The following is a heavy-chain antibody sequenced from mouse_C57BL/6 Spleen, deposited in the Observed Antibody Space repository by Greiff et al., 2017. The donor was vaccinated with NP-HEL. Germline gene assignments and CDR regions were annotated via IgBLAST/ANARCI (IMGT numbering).Heavy chain of an antibody. D-gene: IGHD2-4*01. CDR1: GYTFTSYG. CDR3: ARSYDYDGAY. Sequence: QVQLKESGAELARPGASVKLSCKASGYTFTSYGISWVKQRTGQGLEWIGEIYPRSGNTYYNEKFKGKATLTADKSYSPQYMELHNLTTEDTAVYCCARSYDYDGAYWGQGTSVTVSS. J-gene: IGHJ4*01. V-gene: IGHV1-81*01. CDR2: IYPRSGNT.